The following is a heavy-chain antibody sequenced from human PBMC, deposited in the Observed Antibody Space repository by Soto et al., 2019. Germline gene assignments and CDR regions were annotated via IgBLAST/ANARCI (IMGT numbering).Heavy chain of an antibody. V-gene: IGHV3-23*01. D-gene: IGHD1-26*01. CDR2: ISGSGGST. J-gene: IGHJ4*02. CDR3: AKDSSGSYSHFDY. Sequence: EVPLLESGGGLVQPGGSLRLSCAASGFTFSSYAMSWVRQAPGKGLEWVSAISGSGGSTYYADSVKGRFTISRDNSKNTLYLQMNSLRAEDTAVYYCAKDSSGSYSHFDYWGQGTLVTVSS. CDR1: GFTFSSYA.